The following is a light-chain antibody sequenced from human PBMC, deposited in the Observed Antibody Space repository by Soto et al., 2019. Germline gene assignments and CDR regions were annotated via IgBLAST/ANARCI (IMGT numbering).Light chain of an antibody. Sequence: EILLTQSPATLSLYPGERATLSCRASQSVTTSLAWFQHKPGQAPRLLIYAASNRATGIPARFSGSGSGTDFTLTISGLEPADFAVYYCQQRHSWPRTFGQGTKV. CDR2: AAS. J-gene: IGKJ1*01. CDR1: QSVTTS. CDR3: QQRHSWPRT. V-gene: IGKV3-11*01.